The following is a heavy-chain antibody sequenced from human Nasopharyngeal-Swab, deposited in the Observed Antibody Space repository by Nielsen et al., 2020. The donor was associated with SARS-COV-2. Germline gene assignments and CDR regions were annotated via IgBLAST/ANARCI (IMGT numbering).Heavy chain of an antibody. V-gene: IGHV3-48*02. CDR3: ARDGMTTVNAYYYAIDV. Sequence: GGSLRLSCAASGFTFSSYSMNWVRQAPAKGLEWLSYISSSGSTIYYADSVKGRFTISRDNAKNSLYLQMNSLRDEDTAVYYCARDGMTTVNAYYYAIDVWGQGTTGTVSS. CDR2: ISSSGSTI. CDR1: GFTFSSYS. D-gene: IGHD4-17*01. J-gene: IGHJ6*02.